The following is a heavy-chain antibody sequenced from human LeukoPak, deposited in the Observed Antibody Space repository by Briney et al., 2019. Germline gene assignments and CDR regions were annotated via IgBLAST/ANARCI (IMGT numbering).Heavy chain of an antibody. Sequence: GGSLRLSCAASAFTFRPYAMIWVRQAPGKGQEWVSSVSGSGGSTYYADSVKGRFTISRDNSNNTLYLQMNSLRAEDTAVYYCAKGAASRGYTYVANWGQGTLVTVSS. V-gene: IGHV3-23*01. CDR2: VSGSGGST. D-gene: IGHD5-18*01. CDR3: AKGAASRGYTYVAN. CDR1: AFTFRPYA. J-gene: IGHJ4*02.